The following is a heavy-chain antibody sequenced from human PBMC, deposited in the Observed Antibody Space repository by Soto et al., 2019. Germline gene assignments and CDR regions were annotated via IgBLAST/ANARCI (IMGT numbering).Heavy chain of an antibody. Sequence: GASVKVSCKASGGTFSSYAISWVRQAPGQGLEWMGWIIPNSGGTNYAQKFQGWVTMTRDTSISTAYMELSRLRSDDTAVYYCARERCSGGSCYSLSFDIWGQGTMVTVSS. J-gene: IGHJ3*02. CDR2: IIPNSGGT. V-gene: IGHV1-2*04. CDR3: ARERCSGGSCYSLSFDI. CDR1: GGTFSSYA. D-gene: IGHD2-15*01.